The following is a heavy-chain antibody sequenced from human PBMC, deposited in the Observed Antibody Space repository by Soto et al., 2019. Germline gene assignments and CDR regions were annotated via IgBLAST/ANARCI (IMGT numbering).Heavy chain of an antibody. CDR2: ISGSGGRT. V-gene: IGHV3-23*01. CDR1: GFTFSNYA. D-gene: IGHD6-13*01. CDR3: AKDQGSSWYEIDY. Sequence: EVQLLESGGGLVQPGGSLRLSCAASGFTFSNYAVTWVRQAAGKGLEWVSTISGSGGRTYYADSVKGRFTISRDNSKNTLYLQMNSLRAEDTAVYYCAKDQGSSWYEIDYWGQGTLVTVSS. J-gene: IGHJ4*02.